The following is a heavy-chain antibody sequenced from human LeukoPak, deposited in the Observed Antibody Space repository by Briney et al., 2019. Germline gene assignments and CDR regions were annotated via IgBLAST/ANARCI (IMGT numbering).Heavy chain of an antibody. V-gene: IGHV4-39*01. J-gene: IGHJ4*02. CDR1: GVSISSSSYY. CDR3: ARHSYFDY. Sequence: SETLSLTCTVSGVSISSSSYYWGWIRQPPGKGLEWIGSIYYSGSAYYNPSLKSRVTISVDTSKNQFSLKLSSVTAADTAVYYCARHSYFDYGGQGTLVTVSS. CDR2: IYYSGSA.